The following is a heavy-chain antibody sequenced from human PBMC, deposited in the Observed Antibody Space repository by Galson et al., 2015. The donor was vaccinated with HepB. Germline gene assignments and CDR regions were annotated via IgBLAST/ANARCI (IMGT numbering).Heavy chain of an antibody. D-gene: IGHD3-22*01. Sequence: SLRLSCAASGFTFSSYGMHWVRQAPGKGLEWVAVIFFDGSNKYYADSVKGRFTISRDNSKNTLYLQMNSLRAEDTAVYYCAKELTYYFHSGTYNYVGYFDYWGQGTLVTVSS. CDR2: IFFDGSNK. V-gene: IGHV3-30*18. CDR3: AKELTYYFHSGTYNYVGYFDY. J-gene: IGHJ4*02. CDR1: GFTFSSYG.